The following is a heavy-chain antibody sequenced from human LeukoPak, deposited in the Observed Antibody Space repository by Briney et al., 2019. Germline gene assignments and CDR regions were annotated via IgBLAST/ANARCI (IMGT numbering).Heavy chain of an antibody. CDR1: GGSFSGYY. J-gene: IGHJ4*02. CDR3: ARKQLERRGALDY. V-gene: IGHV4-34*01. Sequence: SETLSLTCAVYGGSFSGYYWSWIRQPPGKGLEWIGEINHSGSTNYNPSLKSRVTISVDTSKNQFSLKLSSVTAADTAVYYCARKQLERRGALDYWGQGTLVTVYS. D-gene: IGHD1-1*01. CDR2: INHSGST.